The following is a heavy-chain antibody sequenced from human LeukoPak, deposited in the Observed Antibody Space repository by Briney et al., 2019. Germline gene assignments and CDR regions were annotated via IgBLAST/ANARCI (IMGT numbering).Heavy chain of an antibody. Sequence: ASVKVSCKASGYTFTSYGIGWVRQAPGQGLEWMGWISAYNGNTNYAQKLQGRVTMTTDTSTSTAYMELRSLRSDDTAVYYCARGEYDILTGYFSYYFDYWGQGTLVTVFS. V-gene: IGHV1-18*01. CDR3: ARGEYDILTGYFSYYFDY. CDR2: ISAYNGNT. D-gene: IGHD3-9*01. CDR1: GYTFTSYG. J-gene: IGHJ4*02.